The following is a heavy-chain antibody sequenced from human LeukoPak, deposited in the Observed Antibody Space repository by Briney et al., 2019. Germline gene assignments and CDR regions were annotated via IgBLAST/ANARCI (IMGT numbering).Heavy chain of an antibody. V-gene: IGHV1-3*03. J-gene: IGHJ3*02. CDR2: INAGNGNT. D-gene: IGHD3-10*01. Sequence: ASVKVSCKASGYTFTSYGISWVRQAPGQRLEWMGWINAGNGNTKYSQEFQGRVTITRDTSASTAYMELSSLRSEDMAVYYCARENRAAFDIWGQGTMVTVSS. CDR1: GYTFTSYG. CDR3: ARENRAAFDI.